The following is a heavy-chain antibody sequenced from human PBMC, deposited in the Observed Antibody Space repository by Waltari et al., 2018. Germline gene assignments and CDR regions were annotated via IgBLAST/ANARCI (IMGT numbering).Heavy chain of an antibody. CDR3: ARGGKGYGDYVSFDY. D-gene: IGHD4-17*01. J-gene: IGHJ4*02. CDR1: GGSISSGGYS. CDR2: IYHSGST. Sequence: QLQLQESGSGLVKPSQTLSLTCAVSGGSISSGGYSWSWIRQPPGKGLEWIGYIYHSGSTYYNPSLKSRVTISVDRSKNQFSLKLSSVTAADTAVYYCARGGKGYGDYVSFDYWGQGTLVTVSS. V-gene: IGHV4-30-2*01.